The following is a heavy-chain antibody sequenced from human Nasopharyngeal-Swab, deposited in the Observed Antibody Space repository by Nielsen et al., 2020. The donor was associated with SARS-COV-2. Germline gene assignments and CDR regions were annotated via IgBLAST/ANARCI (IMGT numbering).Heavy chain of an antibody. D-gene: IGHD3-22*01. J-gene: IGHJ4*02. CDR1: GFTFSSYA. CDR2: ISGSGGST. V-gene: IGHV3-23*01. CDR3: ARYDDYYDSSGYDY. Sequence: GGSLRLSCAASGFTFSSYAMSWVRQAPGKGLEWVSVISGSGGSTYYADSVKGRFTISRDNSKNTLYPQMNSLRAEDTAVYYCARYDDYYDSSGYDYWGQGTLVTVSS.